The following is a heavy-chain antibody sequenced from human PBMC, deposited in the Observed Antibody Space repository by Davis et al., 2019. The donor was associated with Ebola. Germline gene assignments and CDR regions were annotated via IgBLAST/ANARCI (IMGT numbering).Heavy chain of an antibody. V-gene: IGHV3-21*04. J-gene: IGHJ5*02. CDR3: ARGGPSVYSSSFT. Sequence: GESLKISCAASGFTFSSYSMNWVRQAPGKGLEWVSSISSSSSYIYYADFVKGRFTISRDNSKNTLHLQLNSLRAEDTAVYYCARGGPSVYSSSFTWGQGTLVTVSS. CDR2: ISSSSSYI. CDR1: GFTFSSYS. D-gene: IGHD6-13*01.